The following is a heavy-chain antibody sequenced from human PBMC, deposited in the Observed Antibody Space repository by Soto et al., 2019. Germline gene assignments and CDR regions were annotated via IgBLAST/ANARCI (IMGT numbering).Heavy chain of an antibody. V-gene: IGHV4-34*01. Sequence: TLSLTCAVYGGSFSGYYWSWIRQPPGKGLEWIGEINHSGSTNYNPSLKSRVTISVDTSKNQFSLKLSSVTAADTAVYYCARGYSGSYASGIFVYFDYWGQGTLVTVSS. J-gene: IGHJ4*02. CDR2: INHSGST. CDR3: ARGYSGSYASGIFVYFDY. D-gene: IGHD1-26*01. CDR1: GGSFSGYY.